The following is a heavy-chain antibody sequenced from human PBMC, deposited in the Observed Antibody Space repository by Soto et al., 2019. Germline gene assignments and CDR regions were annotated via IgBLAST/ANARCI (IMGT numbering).Heavy chain of an antibody. CDR2: VNPDSGKT. V-gene: IGHV1-8*01. CDR1: GYTFITYD. Sequence: QVQLVQSGAEVKKPGASVKVSCKASGYTFITYDINWVRQATGQGLEWVGWVNPDSGKTDYARKFQGRVTMTRNTSISTVYMELSVLRSEDTAVYYCGRGNWFDPWGQGTLVTVSS. CDR3: GRGNWFDP. J-gene: IGHJ5*02.